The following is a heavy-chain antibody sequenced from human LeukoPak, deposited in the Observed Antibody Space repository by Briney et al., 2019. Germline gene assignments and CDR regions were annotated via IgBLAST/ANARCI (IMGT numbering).Heavy chain of an antibody. D-gene: IGHD6-6*01. CDR1: GGSVSSGSYY. Sequence: SQTLSLTCTVSGGSVSSGSYYWSWIRQPAGKGLEWIGRIYTSGSTNYNPSLKSRVTISADTSKHQFSLKLSSVTAADSAVYYCARGSSIYGGSSPKYYFDYWGQGILVTVSS. V-gene: IGHV4-61*02. CDR3: ARGSSIYGGSSPKYYFDY. J-gene: IGHJ4*02. CDR2: IYTSGST.